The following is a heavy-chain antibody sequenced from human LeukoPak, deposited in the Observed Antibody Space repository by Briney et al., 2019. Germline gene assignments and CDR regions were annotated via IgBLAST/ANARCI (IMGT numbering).Heavy chain of an antibody. J-gene: IGHJ4*02. CDR1: GGSISSSSYY. CDR2: IYYSGST. Sequence: KPSETLSLTCTVSGGSISSSSYYWGWIRQPPGKGLEWIGSIYYSGSTYYNPSLKSRVTISVDTSKNQFSLKLSSVTAADTAVYYCATKGTYYGILTGYYPGWVDYWGQGTLVTVSS. CDR3: ATKGTYYGILTGYYPGWVDY. V-gene: IGHV4-39*01. D-gene: IGHD3-9*01.